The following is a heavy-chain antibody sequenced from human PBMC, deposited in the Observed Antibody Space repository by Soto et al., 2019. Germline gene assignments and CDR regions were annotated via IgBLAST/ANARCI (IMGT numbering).Heavy chain of an antibody. Sequence: SETLSLTCTVSGGSISSYYWSWIRQPPGKGLEWIGYIYYSGSTNYNPSLKSRVTISVDTSKNQFSLKLSSVTAADTAVYYCARAYYGSGSHFDPWGQGTLVTVS. D-gene: IGHD3-10*01. CDR3: ARAYYGSGSHFDP. J-gene: IGHJ5*02. CDR1: GGSISSYY. CDR2: IYYSGST. V-gene: IGHV4-59*01.